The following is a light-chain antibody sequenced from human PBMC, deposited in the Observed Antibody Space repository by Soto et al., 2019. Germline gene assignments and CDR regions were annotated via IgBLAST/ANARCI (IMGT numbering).Light chain of an antibody. Sequence: DIVIIKSPDSLAVSLGESGTINCKSSERVLRTSNNKYHLAWYQQKPGQPPKLLISWASTRESGVPDRFSGSGSGTDFTLTISSLQAEDVAVYYCQQCYSIPYTFGKWSKVDTK. V-gene: IGKV4-1*01. CDR1: ERVLRTSNNKYH. CDR3: QQCYSIPYT. CDR2: WAS. J-gene: IGKJ2*01.